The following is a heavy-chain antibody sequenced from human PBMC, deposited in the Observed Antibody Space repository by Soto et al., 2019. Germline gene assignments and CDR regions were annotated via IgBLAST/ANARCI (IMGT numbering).Heavy chain of an antibody. Sequence: SCAASGFTFSSYSMNWVRQAPGKGLEWVSYISSSSGTIYYADSVKGRFTISRDNAKNSLYLQMNSLRDEDTAVYYCARDRLLWFGELFSAFDIWGQGTMVTVSS. CDR2: ISSSSGTI. CDR1: GFTFSSYS. D-gene: IGHD3-10*01. J-gene: IGHJ3*02. V-gene: IGHV3-48*02. CDR3: ARDRLLWFGELFSAFDI.